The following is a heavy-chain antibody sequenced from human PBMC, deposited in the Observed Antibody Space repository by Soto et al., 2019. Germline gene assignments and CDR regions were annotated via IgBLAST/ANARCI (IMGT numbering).Heavy chain of an antibody. V-gene: IGHV3-30*04. CDR3: ARDNGTLALDF. J-gene: IGHJ4*02. D-gene: IGHD3-16*01. CDR1: GFTFSTYA. CDR2: VSYDGSDK. Sequence: QVQLAESGGGVVQPGMSLRLSCAASGFTFSTYAMHWVRQAPGTGLAGVEDVSYDGSDKYYADSVKGRFTISRDNSKNTLSLQMDSMRAEDTAVDFCARDNGTLALDFWGPGALVTVAS.